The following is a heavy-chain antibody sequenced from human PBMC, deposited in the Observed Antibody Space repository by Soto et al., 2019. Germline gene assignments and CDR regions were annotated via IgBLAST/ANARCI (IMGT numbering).Heavy chain of an antibody. CDR3: AREESGTFYT. CDR2: IYTGGST. CDR1: GFTVSSNY. J-gene: IGHJ4*02. V-gene: IGHV3-66*01. Sequence: EVQLVESGGGLVQPGGSLRLSCAASGFTVSSNYMSWVRQAPGKGLEWVSVIYTGGSTFYADSVKGRFTISRDNSKNTVYLQMNSLRAEDPAVYYCAREESGTFYTWGQGTLVTVSS. D-gene: IGHD3-10*01.